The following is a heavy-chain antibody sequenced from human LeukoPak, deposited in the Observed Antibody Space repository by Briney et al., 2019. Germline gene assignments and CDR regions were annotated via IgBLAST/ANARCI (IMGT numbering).Heavy chain of an antibody. V-gene: IGHV3-48*03. CDR3: VIQKGWLRTHRHAFDI. CDR2: ISSSGSTI. D-gene: IGHD5-12*01. CDR1: GFTFSSYE. Sequence: GGSLRLSCAASGFTFSSYEMNWVRQAPGKGLEWVSYISSSGSTIYYADSVKGRFTISRDNSKNTLYLQMNSLRAEDTAVYYCVIQKGWLRTHRHAFDIWGQGTMVTVSS. J-gene: IGHJ3*02.